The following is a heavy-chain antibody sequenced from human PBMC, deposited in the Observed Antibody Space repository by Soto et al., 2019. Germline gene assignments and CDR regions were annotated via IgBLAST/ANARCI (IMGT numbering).Heavy chain of an antibody. J-gene: IGHJ4*02. V-gene: IGHV3-30*18. D-gene: IGHD3-9*01. Sequence: QVQLVESGGGVVQPGRSLRLSCAASGFTFSSYGMHWVRQAPGKGLEWVAVISYDGSNKYYADSVKGRFTISRDNSKNTLYLQMNSLRAEDTAVYYCAKDASLYFDWLLPDYWGQGPLVTVSS. CDR2: ISYDGSNK. CDR1: GFTFSSYG. CDR3: AKDASLYFDWLLPDY.